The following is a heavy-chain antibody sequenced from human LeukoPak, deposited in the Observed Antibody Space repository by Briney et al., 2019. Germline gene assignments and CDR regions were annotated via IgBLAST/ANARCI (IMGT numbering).Heavy chain of an antibody. V-gene: IGHV3-66*01. CDR3: AMGNDFWSGYPDY. D-gene: IGHD3-3*01. J-gene: IGHJ4*02. Sequence: GGSLRLSCAASGFTVSSNYMSWVRQAPGKGLEWVSVIYSGGSTYYADSVKGRFTISRDNSKNTLYLQMNSLRAEDTAVYYCAMGNDFWSGYPDYWGQGTLVTVSS. CDR1: GFTVSSNY. CDR2: IYSGGST.